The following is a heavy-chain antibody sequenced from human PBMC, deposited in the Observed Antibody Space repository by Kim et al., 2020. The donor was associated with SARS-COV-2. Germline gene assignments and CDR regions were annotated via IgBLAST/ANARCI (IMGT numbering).Heavy chain of an antibody. CDR3: ARGYCSGGSCETDWYFDL. CDR2: IYTSGST. CDR1: GGSISSYY. V-gene: IGHV4-4*07. Sequence: SETLSLTCTVSGGSISSYYWSWIRQPAGKGLEWIGRIYTSGSTNYNPSLKSRVTMSVDTSKNQFSLKLSSVTAADTAVYYCARGYCSGGSCETDWYFDLWGRSTLVTVSS. J-gene: IGHJ2*01. D-gene: IGHD2-15*01.